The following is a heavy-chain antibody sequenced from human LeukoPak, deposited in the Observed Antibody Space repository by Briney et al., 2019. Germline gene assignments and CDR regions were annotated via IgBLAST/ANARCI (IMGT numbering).Heavy chain of an antibody. Sequence: GGSLRLSCAASGFSFSRYAMHWVRQAPGKGLEWVALIWYDGSNKYYADSVKGRFTISRDNSKNTLYLQMNSLRAEDTAVYYCARAGLTTVTTDDAFDIWGQGTMVTVSS. CDR2: IWYDGSNK. D-gene: IGHD4-17*01. CDR1: GFSFSRYA. J-gene: IGHJ3*02. CDR3: ARAGLTTVTTDDAFDI. V-gene: IGHV3-33*01.